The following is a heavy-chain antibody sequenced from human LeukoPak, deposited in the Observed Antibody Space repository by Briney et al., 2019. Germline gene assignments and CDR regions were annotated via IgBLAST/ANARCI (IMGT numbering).Heavy chain of an antibody. J-gene: IGHJ4*02. Sequence: PSETLSLTCAVYGGSFSGYYWSWIRQPPGKGLEWIGEINHSGSTNYNPSLKSRVTISVDTSKNQFSLKLSSVTAADTAVYYGARGQEDGTMGDYWGQGTLVTVSS. V-gene: IGHV4-34*01. CDR1: GGSFSGYY. CDR2: INHSGST. CDR3: ARGQEDGTMGDY. D-gene: IGHD3-10*01.